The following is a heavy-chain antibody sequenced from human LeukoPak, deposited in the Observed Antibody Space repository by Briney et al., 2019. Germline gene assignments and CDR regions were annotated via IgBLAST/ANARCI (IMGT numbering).Heavy chain of an antibody. CDR1: GGSISSYY. CDR3: ARVRHYYGSGSYPDY. D-gene: IGHD3-10*01. CDR2: IYYSGST. J-gene: IGHJ4*02. V-gene: IGHV4-59*01. Sequence: KPSETLSLTCTVSGGSISSYYWSWIRQPPGKGLEWIGYIYYSGSTNYNPSLKSRVTISVDTSKNQFSLKLSSMTAADTAVYYCARVRHYYGSGSYPDYWGQGTLVTVSS.